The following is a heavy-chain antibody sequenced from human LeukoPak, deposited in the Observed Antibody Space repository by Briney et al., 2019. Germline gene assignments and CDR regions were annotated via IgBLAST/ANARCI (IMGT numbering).Heavy chain of an antibody. Sequence: PGGSLRLSCAASGFTFSDAWMNWVRLAPGKGLEWVGRIKSRNRGETVDYAAPVKGRFTISRDDSKTTVYLQMNSLKTEDTAIYYCTTDGSTTLRNTFDYWGQGTLVTVSS. D-gene: IGHD1-26*01. CDR2: IKSRNRGETV. J-gene: IGHJ4*02. CDR1: GFTFSDAW. CDR3: TTDGSTTLRNTFDY. V-gene: IGHV3-15*01.